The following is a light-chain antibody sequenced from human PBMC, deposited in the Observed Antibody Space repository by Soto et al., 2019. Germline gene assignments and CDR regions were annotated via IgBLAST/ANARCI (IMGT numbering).Light chain of an antibody. CDR1: QSVGNNY. J-gene: IGKJ4*01. V-gene: IGKV3-20*01. CDR2: TAS. Sequence: EIVLTQSPGTLSLSPGERATLSCRASQSVGNNYLAWYQQKPGQAPRLLIHTASRRATGIPDRFSGSGSGTEFTITITSLETDDFAVYYCHPHAAAPLTFGGGTRVEIK. CDR3: HPHAAAPLT.